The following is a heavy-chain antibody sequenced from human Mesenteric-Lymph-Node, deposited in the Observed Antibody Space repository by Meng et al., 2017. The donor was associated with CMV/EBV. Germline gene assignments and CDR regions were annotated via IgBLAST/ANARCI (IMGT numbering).Heavy chain of an antibody. D-gene: IGHD2-15*01. CDR1: GFTFSSYD. J-gene: IGHJ4*01. V-gene: IGHV3-30*03. CDR3: ARDSETVWKTVMMVAASLFDY. Sequence: GGSLRLSCAASGFTFSSYDMHWVRQATGKGLEWVAVISYDGTRKSYAESVGGRFTVSRDNSKNTLYLQMTSLRAEDTAVYYCARDSETVWKTVMMVAASLFDYWGQGIVVTVSS. CDR2: ISYDGTRK.